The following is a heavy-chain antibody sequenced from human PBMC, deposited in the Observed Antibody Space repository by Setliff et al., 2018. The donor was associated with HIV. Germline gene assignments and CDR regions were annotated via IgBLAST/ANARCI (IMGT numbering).Heavy chain of an antibody. CDR2: ISSSNSI. CDR1: GFTFTGLTFTDYN. Sequence: PGGSLRLSCLASGFTFTGLTFTDYNMNWVRQAPGKGLEWVSYISSSNSIYYADSVRGRSTISRDNAKSSLYLQMTSLRAEDTAVYYCARDDYDISTGYYPDWGQGTLVTVSS. CDR3: ARDDYDISTGYYPD. J-gene: IGHJ4*02. D-gene: IGHD3-9*01. V-gene: IGHV3-48*01.